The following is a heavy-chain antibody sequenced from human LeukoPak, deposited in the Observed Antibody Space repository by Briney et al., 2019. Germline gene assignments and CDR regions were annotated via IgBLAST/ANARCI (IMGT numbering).Heavy chain of an antibody. Sequence: AGSLTLSCAASGFTVSSNYRSWIRQPPGKGLEWVSDIYSGGSTYYADSVKGRFTISRDNSKNTLYLQMNSLRAEDTAVYYCVRGDYGDYTLFDYWGQGTLVTVSS. CDR1: GFTVSSNY. V-gene: IGHV3-53*01. J-gene: IGHJ4*02. CDR2: IYSGGST. D-gene: IGHD4-17*01. CDR3: VRGDYGDYTLFDY.